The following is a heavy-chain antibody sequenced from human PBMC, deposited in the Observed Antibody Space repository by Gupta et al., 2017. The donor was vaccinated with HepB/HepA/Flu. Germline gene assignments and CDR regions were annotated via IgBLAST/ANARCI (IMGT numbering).Heavy chain of an antibody. V-gene: IGHV3-33*01. CDR1: GSTFNDYG. D-gene: IGHD5-24*01. CDR2: LWHDGSKK. CDR3: ARGTGYNWGYFDY. Sequence: QVQLVESGGGVVQPGRSLRLSCAASGSTFNDYGMHWVRQAPGKGLEWVAVLWHDGSKKSYADSVKGRFSSSRDNSESLVHLQMNSLRAEDTAVYFWARGTGYNWGYFDYWGQGILVTVSS. J-gene: IGHJ4*02.